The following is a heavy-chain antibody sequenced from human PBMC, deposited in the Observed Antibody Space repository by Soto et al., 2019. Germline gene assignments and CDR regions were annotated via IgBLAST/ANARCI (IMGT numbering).Heavy chain of an antibody. CDR1: GGSISSYY. Sequence: LSLTCTVSGGSISSYYWSWIRQAPGKGLEWVSYISSSSSYTNYADSVKGRFTISRDNAKNSLYLQMNSLRAEDTAVYYCARDESPLTQNWFDPWGQGTLVTVSS. CDR2: ISSSSSYT. V-gene: IGHV3-11*06. J-gene: IGHJ5*02. CDR3: ARDESPLTQNWFDP.